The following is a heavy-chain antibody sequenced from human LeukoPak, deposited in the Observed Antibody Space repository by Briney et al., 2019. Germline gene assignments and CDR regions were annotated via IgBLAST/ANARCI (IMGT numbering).Heavy chain of an antibody. CDR3: ARHHISGYYYFDY. D-gene: IGHD3-22*01. V-gene: IGHV5-51*01. J-gene: IGHJ4*02. Sequence: GESLKISCKGSGYRFTNYWIGWVRQMPGKGLEWMGTIYPADSDTRYSPSFQGQVTISADKSINTAYLQWSSLKASDTAVYYCARHHISGYYYFDYWGQGTLVTVSS. CDR2: IYPADSDT. CDR1: GYRFTNYW.